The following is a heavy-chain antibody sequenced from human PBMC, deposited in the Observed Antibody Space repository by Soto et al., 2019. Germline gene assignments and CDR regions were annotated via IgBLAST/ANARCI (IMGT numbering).Heavy chain of an antibody. CDR1: GFTFSSYA. J-gene: IGHJ4*02. CDR2: ISGSGGST. V-gene: IGHV3-23*01. D-gene: IGHD1-26*01. Sequence: EVQLLESGGGLVQPGGSLRLSCAASGFTFSSYALSWVRQAPGKGLEWVSGISGSGGSTYYADSVKGRFTISRGNSRNTLYLQMNSLRAEDTAVYYCAKGRSSIVGTQGYFDYWGQGTLVTVSS. CDR3: AKGRSSIVGTQGYFDY.